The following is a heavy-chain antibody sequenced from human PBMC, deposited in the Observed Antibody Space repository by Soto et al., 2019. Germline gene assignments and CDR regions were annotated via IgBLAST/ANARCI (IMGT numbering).Heavy chain of an antibody. CDR2: ISYDGSNK. J-gene: IGHJ4*02. Sequence: QVQLVESGGGVVQPGKSLRLSCAASGFTFSSYGMHWVRQAQGKGLEWVRFISYDGSNKYYADSVKGRVTVSRDNSKNTQYLQMNSLRAEDPAVYFCAKALGELSPESFDYWGRGTLVTVSS. V-gene: IGHV3-30*18. CDR1: GFTFSSYG. D-gene: IGHD3-16*02. CDR3: AKALGELSPESFDY.